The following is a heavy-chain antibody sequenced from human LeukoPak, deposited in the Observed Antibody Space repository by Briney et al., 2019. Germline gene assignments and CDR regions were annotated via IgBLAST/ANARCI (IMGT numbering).Heavy chain of an antibody. D-gene: IGHD1-26*01. CDR1: GCFFTSYW. Sequence: GESLKISCKGSGCFFTSYWIGWVRPLPGKGLEWMGIIYPGDSDTRYSPSFQGQVTISADKSISTAYLQWSSLKASDTAMYYCARQWEPYGDNWFDPGAREPWSPSPQ. V-gene: IGHV5-51*01. CDR3: ARQWEPYGDNWFDP. J-gene: IGHJ5*02. CDR2: IYPGDSDT.